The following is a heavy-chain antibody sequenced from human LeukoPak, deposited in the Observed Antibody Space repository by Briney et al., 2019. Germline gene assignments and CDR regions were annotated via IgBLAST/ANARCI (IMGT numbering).Heavy chain of an antibody. J-gene: IGHJ4*02. CDR1: GFTFSSYG. V-gene: IGHV3-30*18. Sequence: GGSLRLSCAASGFTFSSYGLDSVRQAPGKGLEWVAGISYDGRSKEYVDSVKGRFTISRDNTKNTLYLQINSLRAEDTAVYYCAKDRGYSHGFDYWGQGTQLTVSS. CDR3: AKDRGYSHGFDY. D-gene: IGHD5-18*01. CDR2: ISYDGRSK.